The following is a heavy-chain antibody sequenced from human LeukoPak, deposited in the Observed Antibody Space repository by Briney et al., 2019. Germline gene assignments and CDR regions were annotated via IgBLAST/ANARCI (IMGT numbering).Heavy chain of an antibody. CDR2: IWYDGSNK. V-gene: IGHV3-33*01. Sequence: GGSLRLSCAASRFTFSSYGMHWVRQAPGKGLEWVAVIWYDGSNKYYADSVKGRFTISRDNSKNTLYLQMNSLRAEDTAVYYCARDGGSGYYDYWGQGTLVTVSS. CDR1: RFTFSSYG. D-gene: IGHD3-22*01. J-gene: IGHJ4*02. CDR3: ARDGGSGYYDY.